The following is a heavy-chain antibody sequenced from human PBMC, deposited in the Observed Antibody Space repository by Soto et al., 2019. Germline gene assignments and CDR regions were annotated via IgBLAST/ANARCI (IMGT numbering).Heavy chain of an antibody. D-gene: IGHD1-26*01. CDR1: GYTFTGYY. CDR2: INPNSGDT. CDR3: ARDRYYSGSYGS. Sequence: ASVKVSCKASGYTFTGYYMHWVRQAPGQGLEWMGWINPNSGDTNYAQKFQGRVTMTRDTSISTAYMELSRLRSDDTAVYYCARDRYYSGSYGSWGQGTLVTVSS. J-gene: IGHJ4*02. V-gene: IGHV1-2*02.